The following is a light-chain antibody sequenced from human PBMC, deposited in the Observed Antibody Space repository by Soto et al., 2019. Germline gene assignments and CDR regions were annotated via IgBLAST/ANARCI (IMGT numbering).Light chain of an antibody. CDR1: SGDVGGYNY. J-gene: IGLJ1*01. V-gene: IGLV2-14*03. Sequence: QSVLTQPASVSGYPGQSITLSCTGTSGDVGGYNYVSWYQQHPGKAPKLIIYDVTNRPSGVSNRFSASKSGNTASLTISGLQAEDEADYSCSSYTTTDTLVVFGTGTKVTVL. CDR3: SSYTTTDTLVV. CDR2: DVT.